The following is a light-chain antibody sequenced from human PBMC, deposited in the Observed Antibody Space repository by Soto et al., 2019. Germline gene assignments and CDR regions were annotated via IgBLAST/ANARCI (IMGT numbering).Light chain of an antibody. V-gene: IGLV1-44*01. J-gene: IGLJ2*01. Sequence: QAVVTQPPSASGTPGQRVTISCSGSSSNIGSNTVIWYQQLPGTAPKLLIYSNNQRPSGVPDRFSGSKSGTSASLAISGLQSEDEADYYCAAWDDSLNEVVFGGGTKLTVL. CDR3: AAWDDSLNEVV. CDR1: SSNIGSNT. CDR2: SNN.